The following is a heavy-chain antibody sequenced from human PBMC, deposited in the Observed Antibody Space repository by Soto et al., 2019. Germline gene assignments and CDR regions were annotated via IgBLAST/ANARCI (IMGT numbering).Heavy chain of an antibody. CDR2: IYYSGST. V-gene: IGHV4-61*01. D-gene: IGHD4-17*01. CDR3: ARVTTDYYYYGMDV. Sequence: SETLSLTCPVSGGSVSSGSYYWSWIRQPPGKGLEWIGYIYYSGSTTYNPSLKSRVTISVDTSKNQFSLTLSSVPAADTAEYYCARVTTDYYYYGMDVWVQGTTVTVSS. J-gene: IGHJ6*02. CDR1: GGSVSSGSYY.